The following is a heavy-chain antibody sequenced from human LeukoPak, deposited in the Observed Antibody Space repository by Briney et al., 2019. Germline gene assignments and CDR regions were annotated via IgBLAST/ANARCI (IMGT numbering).Heavy chain of an antibody. Sequence: SETLSLTCTVSGGSISSGGYYWSWIRQPPGKGLEWIGSIYYSGSTYYNPSLKSRVTISVDTSKNQFSLKLSSVTAADTAVYYCARDRSGDYDWGQGTLVTVSS. J-gene: IGHJ4*02. CDR2: IYYSGST. D-gene: IGHD4-17*01. CDR1: GGSISSGGYY. CDR3: ARDRSGDYD. V-gene: IGHV4-39*07.